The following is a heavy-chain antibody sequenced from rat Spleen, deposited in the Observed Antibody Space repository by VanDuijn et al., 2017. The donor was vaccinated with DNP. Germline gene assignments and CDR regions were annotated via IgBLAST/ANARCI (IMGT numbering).Heavy chain of an antibody. CDR3: TRGGDYGGPHY. V-gene: IGHV2S1*01. D-gene: IGHD1-11*01. CDR1: GFSLTSYG. Sequence: QVQLKESGPGLVQPSQTLSLTCTVSGFSLTSYGVSWVRQPPGKGLEWMGRMQSGGGTDYISALKSRLSISRDTSRSQVFLKMNSLQTEDTASYYCTRGGDYGGPHYWGQGVMVTVSS. CDR2: MQSGGGT. J-gene: IGHJ2*01.